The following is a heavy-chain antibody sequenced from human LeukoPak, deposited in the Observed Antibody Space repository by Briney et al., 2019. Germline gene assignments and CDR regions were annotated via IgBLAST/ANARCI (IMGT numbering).Heavy chain of an antibody. V-gene: IGHV4-30-4*08. J-gene: IGHJ4*02. Sequence: SETLSLTCTVSGGSISSGDYYWSWIRQPPGKGLEWIGYIYYSGSTYYNPSLKSRVTISVDTSKNQFSLKLSSVTAADTAVYYCARGPWELLGFDYWGQGTLVTVSS. CDR1: GGSISSGDYY. D-gene: IGHD1-26*01. CDR3: ARGPWELLGFDY. CDR2: IYYSGST.